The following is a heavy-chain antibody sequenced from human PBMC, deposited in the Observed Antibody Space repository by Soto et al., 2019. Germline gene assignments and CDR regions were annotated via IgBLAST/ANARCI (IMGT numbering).Heavy chain of an antibody. CDR3: ATTRVRGETYNWFDP. D-gene: IGHD3-10*01. V-gene: IGHV4-59*12. CDR1: GGSISSYY. CDR2: IYYSGST. Sequence: SETLSLTCTVSGGSISSYYWSWIRQPPGKGLEWIGYIYYSGSTYYNPSLKSRVAISVDTSKNQFSLKLSSVTAADTAVYYCATTRVRGETYNWFDPWGQGTLVTVSS. J-gene: IGHJ5*02.